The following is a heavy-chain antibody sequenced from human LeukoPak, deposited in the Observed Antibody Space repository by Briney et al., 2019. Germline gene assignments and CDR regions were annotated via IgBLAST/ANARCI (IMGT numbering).Heavy chain of an antibody. CDR3: ARDLGMAGIAPVDY. Sequence: SETLSLTCTVSGGSISSYYWSWIRQPPGKGLEWIGYIYYSGSTNYNPSLKSRVVISVDPSKNQFSLKVTSVTAADTAVYYCARDLGMAGIAPVDYWGQGTLVTVSS. D-gene: IGHD6-19*01. J-gene: IGHJ4*02. CDR1: GGSISSYY. V-gene: IGHV4-59*12. CDR2: IYYSGST.